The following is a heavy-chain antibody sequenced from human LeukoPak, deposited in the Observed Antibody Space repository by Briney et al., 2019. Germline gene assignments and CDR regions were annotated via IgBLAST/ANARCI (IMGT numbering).Heavy chain of an antibody. V-gene: IGHV4-39*01. CDR3: ARQGGYYYDSSGYRPYYFDY. D-gene: IGHD3-22*01. Sequence: SETLSLTCTVSGGSISSSSYYWGWIRQPPGKGLEWIGSIYYSGSTYYNPSLKSRVTISVDTSKNQFSLKLSSVTAAGTAVYYCARQGGYYYDSSGYRPYYFDYWGQGTLVTVSS. CDR1: GGSISSSSYY. J-gene: IGHJ4*02. CDR2: IYYSGST.